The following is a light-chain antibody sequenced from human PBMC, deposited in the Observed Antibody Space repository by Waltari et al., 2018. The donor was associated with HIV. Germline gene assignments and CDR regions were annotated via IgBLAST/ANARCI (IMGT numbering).Light chain of an antibody. CDR2: SNN. J-gene: IGLJ3*02. Sequence: QSVLTQPPSASGTPGQRVTISCSGSSSNIGSNTVNWYQKLPGTAPKVLLYSNNRRPSGLPYRVSGAKSGTSASLAISGLQSEDEADYYCAAWDDSLGGVVFGGETKLTVL. CDR1: SSNIGSNT. CDR3: AAWDDSLGGVV. V-gene: IGLV1-44*01.